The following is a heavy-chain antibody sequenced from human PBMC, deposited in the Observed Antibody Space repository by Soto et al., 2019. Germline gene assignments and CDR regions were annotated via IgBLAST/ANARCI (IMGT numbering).Heavy chain of an antibody. D-gene: IGHD1-26*01. CDR3: ASSVGATIVGYHCAY. V-gene: IGHV3-30-3*01. CDR1: GFTCSNYA. J-gene: IGHJ4*02. CDR2: ISFDGSNK. Sequence: QVQLVESGGGVVQPGRSLRLSCAASGFTCSNYARHWVRPAPGTGLEWVAVISFDGSNKDYADSVKGRFTISRDNSKNTLYMQMNSLRAEDTAVYYCASSVGATIVGYHCAYWGQGPLVTVSS.